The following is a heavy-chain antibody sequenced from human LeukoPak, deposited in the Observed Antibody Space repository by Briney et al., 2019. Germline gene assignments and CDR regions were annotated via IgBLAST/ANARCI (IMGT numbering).Heavy chain of an antibody. Sequence: GGSLRLSCAASGFTFDDYGMSWVRQAPGKGLEWVSGINWNGGSTGYADSVKGRFTISRDNAKNSLYLQMNSLRAEDTALYYCARDHPTMVRGVIIDYYYYMDVWGKGTTVTVSS. CDR3: ARDHPTMVRGVIIDYYYYMDV. V-gene: IGHV3-20*04. J-gene: IGHJ6*03. CDR1: GFTFDDYG. D-gene: IGHD3-10*01. CDR2: INWNGGST.